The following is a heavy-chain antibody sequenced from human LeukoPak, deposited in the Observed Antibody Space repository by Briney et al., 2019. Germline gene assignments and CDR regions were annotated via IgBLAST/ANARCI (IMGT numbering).Heavy chain of an antibody. D-gene: IGHD3-10*01. CDR1: GGSISSYY. V-gene: IGHV4-59*01. Sequence: SETLSLTCTVSGGSISSYYWSWIRQPPGKGLEWIGYIYYSGSTNYNPSLKSRVTISVDTSKNQFSLKLSSVTAADTAAYYCARARTVYGEYYFDYWGQGTLVTVSS. J-gene: IGHJ4*02. CDR3: ARARTVYGEYYFDY. CDR2: IYYSGST.